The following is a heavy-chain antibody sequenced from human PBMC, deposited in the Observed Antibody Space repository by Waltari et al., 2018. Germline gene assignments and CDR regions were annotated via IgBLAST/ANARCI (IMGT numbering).Heavy chain of an antibody. CDR3: ARVRTGITIFGVVIMHWFDP. D-gene: IGHD3-3*01. CDR1: GGSFSGYY. Sequence: QVQLQQWGAGLLKPSETLSLTCAVYGGSFSGYYWSWIRQPPGKGLEWIGEINHSGRTNSTPSLKSRVTISVDTSKNQFSLKLSSVTAADTAVYYCARVRTGITIFGVVIMHWFDPWGQGTLVTVSS. J-gene: IGHJ5*02. V-gene: IGHV4-34*01. CDR2: INHSGRT.